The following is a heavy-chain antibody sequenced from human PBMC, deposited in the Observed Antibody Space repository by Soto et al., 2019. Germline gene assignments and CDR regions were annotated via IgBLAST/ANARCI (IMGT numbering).Heavy chain of an antibody. J-gene: IGHJ4*02. D-gene: IGHD6-13*01. V-gene: IGHV4-4*02. CDR2: IYHSGST. CDR1: GGSISSSNX. Sequence: SETLSLTCAVSGGSISSSNXWSWVRQPPGKGLEWIGEIYHSGSTNYNPSLKSRVTISVDKSKNQFSLKLSSVTAADTAVYYCARAAMGGSSWPFDYWGQGTLVTVSS. CDR3: ARAAMGGSSWPFDY.